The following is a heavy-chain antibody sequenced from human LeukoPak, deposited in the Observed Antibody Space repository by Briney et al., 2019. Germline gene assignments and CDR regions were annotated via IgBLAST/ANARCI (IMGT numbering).Heavy chain of an antibody. CDR1: GYTFNGYY. J-gene: IGHJ3*02. D-gene: IGHD2-2*01. CDR2: NNPHRVGR. V-gene: IGHV1-2*02. CDR3: ARDRIGCSSTSCYGGAGWDAFDI. Sequence: ASVKVSCKASGYTFNGYYMHWVRQAPGQGLEGLGWNNPHRVGRKYAQKVQGMGTMTRDTVMSTDYMERSRLRSDDTGVYYCARDRIGCSSTSCYGGAGWDAFDIWGQGTMVTVSS.